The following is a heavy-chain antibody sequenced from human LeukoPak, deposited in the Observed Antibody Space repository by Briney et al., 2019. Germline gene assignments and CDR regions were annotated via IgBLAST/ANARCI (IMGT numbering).Heavy chain of an antibody. CDR2: INPNSGGT. V-gene: IGHV1-2*02. Sequence: GASVKVSCKASGYTSTGYYMHWVRQAPGQGLEWMGWINPNSGGTNYAQKFQGRVTMTRDTSISTAYMELSRLRSDDTAVYYCARDLGYYDSSGYTDPWGQGTLVTVSS. J-gene: IGHJ5*02. CDR3: ARDLGYYDSSGYTDP. CDR1: GYTSTGYY. D-gene: IGHD3-22*01.